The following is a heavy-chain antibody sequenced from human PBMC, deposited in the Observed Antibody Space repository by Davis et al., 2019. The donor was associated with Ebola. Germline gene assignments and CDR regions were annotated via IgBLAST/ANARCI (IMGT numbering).Heavy chain of an antibody. J-gene: IGHJ4*02. D-gene: IGHD1-26*01. CDR1: GFTFTNYW. CDR3: ARLQGATFDS. Sequence: PGGSLRLSCAASGFTFTNYWIHWVRQAPGKGLEWVANIKQDTSEKYYVDSVKGRFTISRDNARNSLFLQMNSLRAEDTAVYYCARLQGATFDSWGQGALVTVS. V-gene: IGHV3-7*01. CDR2: IKQDTSEK.